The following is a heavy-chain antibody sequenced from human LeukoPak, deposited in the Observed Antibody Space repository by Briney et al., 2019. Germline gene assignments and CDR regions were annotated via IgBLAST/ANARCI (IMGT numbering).Heavy chain of an antibody. D-gene: IGHD2-15*01. Sequence: SETLSLTCGVSGGSISTTDWWTWVRQPPGKGLEWIGEISHTGSGNYSPSLKSRATISTDTAENRFSLKLISVTAADTAVYYCARVRCSGGTCFYFDYWGQGTLVTVSS. CDR3: ARVRCSGGTCFYFDY. CDR1: GGSISTTDW. J-gene: IGHJ4*02. CDR2: ISHTGSG. V-gene: IGHV4/OR15-8*02.